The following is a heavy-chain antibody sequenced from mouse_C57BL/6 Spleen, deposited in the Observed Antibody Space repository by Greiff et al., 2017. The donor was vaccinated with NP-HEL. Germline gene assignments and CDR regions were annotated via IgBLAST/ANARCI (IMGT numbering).Heavy chain of an antibody. CDR1: GFTFTDYY. CDR2: IRNKANGYTT. CDR3: ASGDGSSPFAY. Sequence: EVKLVESGGGLVQPGGSLSLSCAASGFTFTDYYMSWVRQPPGKALEWLGFIRNKANGYTTEYSASLKGRFTISRDNSQSILYLQMNALRAEDSATYYCASGDGSSPFAYWGQGTLVTVSA. J-gene: IGHJ3*01. V-gene: IGHV7-3*01. D-gene: IGHD1-1*01.